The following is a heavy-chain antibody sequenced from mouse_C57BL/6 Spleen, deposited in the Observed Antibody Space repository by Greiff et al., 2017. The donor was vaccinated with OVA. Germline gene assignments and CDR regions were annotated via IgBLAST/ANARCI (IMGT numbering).Heavy chain of an antibody. CDR1: GYTFTSYW. CDR2: IHPSDSDT. CDR3: AIEGNYYGSSPWFAY. J-gene: IGHJ3*01. D-gene: IGHD1-1*01. Sequence: QVQLQQSGAELVKPGASVKVSCKASGYTFTSYWMHWVKQRPGQGLEWIGRIHPSDSDTNYNQKFKGKATLTVDKSSSTAYMQLSSLTSEDSAVYYCAIEGNYYGSSPWFAYWGQGTLVTVSA. V-gene: IGHV1-74*01.